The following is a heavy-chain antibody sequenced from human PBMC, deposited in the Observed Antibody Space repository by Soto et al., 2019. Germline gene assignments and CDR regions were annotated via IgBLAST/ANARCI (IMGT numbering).Heavy chain of an antibody. V-gene: IGHV4-31*03. Sequence: QVQLQESGPGLVKPSQTLSLTCTVSGGSISSGGYYWSWIRQHPGKGLEWIGYIYYSGSTYYNPSLKRRVTISVDTSKNQISLKLSSATAADTAVYYCARSGYSYGNEIDYYYGMDVWGQGTTVTVSS. J-gene: IGHJ6*02. CDR3: ARSGYSYGNEIDYYYGMDV. D-gene: IGHD5-18*01. CDR1: GGSISSGGYY. CDR2: IYYSGST.